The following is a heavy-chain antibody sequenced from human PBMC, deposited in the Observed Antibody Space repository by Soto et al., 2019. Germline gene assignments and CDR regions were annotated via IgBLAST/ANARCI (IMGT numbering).Heavy chain of an antibody. V-gene: IGHV1-69*12. J-gene: IGHJ4*02. D-gene: IGHD1-26*01. Sequence: QVQLVQSGAEVKKPGSSVKVSCKASGGTFSSYAISWVRQAPGQGLEWMGGIIPIFGTANYAQKFQGRVTXXAXEXXSTAYMELSSLRSEDTAVYYCASLISGSSEVHFDYWGQGTLVTVSS. CDR2: IIPIFGTA. CDR3: ASLISGSSEVHFDY. CDR1: GGTFSSYA.